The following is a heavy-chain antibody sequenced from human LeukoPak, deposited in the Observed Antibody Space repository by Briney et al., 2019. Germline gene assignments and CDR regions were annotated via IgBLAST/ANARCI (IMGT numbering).Heavy chain of an antibody. D-gene: IGHD5-18*01. CDR1: GDSVSTNSAA. CDR2: TYYRSKWYS. Sequence: SQTLSLTCGISGDSVSTNSAAWNWIRQSPSRGLGWLGRTYYRSKWYSEYAVSVKSPITIKSDTSKSQFSLELNSVTPEDTAVYYCARDVDTGMRSWGQGTVVTVST. V-gene: IGHV6-1*01. CDR3: ARDVDTGMRS. J-gene: IGHJ5*02.